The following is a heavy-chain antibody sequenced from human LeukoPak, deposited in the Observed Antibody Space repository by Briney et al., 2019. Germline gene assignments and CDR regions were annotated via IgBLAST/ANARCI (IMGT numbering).Heavy chain of an antibody. CDR2: IYYSGST. D-gene: IGHD3-10*01. CDR1: GGSISSYY. V-gene: IGHV4-59*01. CDR3: ARGLGFGANWFDP. J-gene: IGHJ5*02. Sequence: SETLSLTCTVSGGSISSYYWSWIRQPPGKGLEWIGYIYYSGSTNYNPSLKSRVTISVDTSKNQFSLKLSSVTAADTAVYYCARGLGFGANWFDPWGQRTLVTVSS.